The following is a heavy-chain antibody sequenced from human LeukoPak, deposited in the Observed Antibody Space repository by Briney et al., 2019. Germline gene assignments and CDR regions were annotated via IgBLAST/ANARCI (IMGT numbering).Heavy chain of an antibody. CDR3: AKDGDS. J-gene: IGHJ4*02. V-gene: IGHV3-30*18. Sequence: GRSLRLSCAASGFTFSSYGMHWVRQAPGKGLEWVAVISYDGSNKYYADSVKGRFTISRDNPKNTLYLQMNSLRAEDTAVYYCAKDGDSWGQGTLVTVSS. D-gene: IGHD3-3*01. CDR2: ISYDGSNK. CDR1: GFTFSSYG.